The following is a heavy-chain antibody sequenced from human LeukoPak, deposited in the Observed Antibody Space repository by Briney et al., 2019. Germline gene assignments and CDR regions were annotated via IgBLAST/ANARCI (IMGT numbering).Heavy chain of an antibody. CDR2: INTNTGNP. CDR3: ARHVSRFGELLDDAFDI. D-gene: IGHD3-10*01. V-gene: IGHV7-4-1*02. CDR1: GYTFTSYA. Sequence: GASVKVSCKTSGYTFTSYAMNWVRQAPGQGLEWMGWINTNTGNPTYAQGFTGRFVFSLDTSVSTAYLEISSLKAEDTAVYYCARHVSRFGELLDDAFDIWGQGTMVTVSS. J-gene: IGHJ3*02.